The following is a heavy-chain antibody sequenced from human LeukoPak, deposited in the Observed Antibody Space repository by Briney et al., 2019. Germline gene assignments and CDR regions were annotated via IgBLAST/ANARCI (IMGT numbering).Heavy chain of an antibody. CDR3: AREGYYDSSGYYFGY. CDR1: GITFSDYY. CDR2: ISSSSSHT. J-gene: IGHJ4*02. D-gene: IGHD3-22*01. Sequence: GGSLRLSCAASGITFSDYYMSWIRQAPGKRLEWVSYISSSSSHTNYADSVKGRFTISRDNAKNSLYLQMNSLRAEDTAVYHCAREGYYDSSGYYFGYWGQGTLVTVSS. V-gene: IGHV3-11*05.